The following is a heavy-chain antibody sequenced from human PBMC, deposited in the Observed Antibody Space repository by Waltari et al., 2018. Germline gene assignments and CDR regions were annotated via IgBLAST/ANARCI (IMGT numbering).Heavy chain of an antibody. V-gene: IGHV4-4*02. Sequence: QVQLQESGPGLVKPSGTLSLTCAVSGVSLSTNNWWGWVRQPPGKGLEWIGEVYHSGSANYNPSLEGRVAISVDKAKNQFSRTMRSVTAADTAVYYCARVAVPAVTTNWFDPWGQGTLVTVSS. J-gene: IGHJ5*02. CDR1: GVSLSTNNW. CDR2: VYHSGSA. CDR3: ARVAVPAVTTNWFDP. D-gene: IGHD2-2*01.